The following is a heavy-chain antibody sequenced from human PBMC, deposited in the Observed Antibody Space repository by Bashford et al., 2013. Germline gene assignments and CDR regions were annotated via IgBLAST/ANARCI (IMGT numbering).Heavy chain of an antibody. CDR2: IHHTGKT. CDR3: ARHASYSDFWDWDY. J-gene: IGHJ4*02. Sequence: SETLSLTCTVSSGSITNYWSWIRQPPGKGLEWIGYIHHTGKTNYNPSLKSRVDISVDTPKNQFSLRLSAVTAADTAVYYCARHASYSDFWDWDYWGQGMLVTVSS. V-gene: IGHV4-59*08. CDR1: SGSITNY. D-gene: IGHD3-3*01.